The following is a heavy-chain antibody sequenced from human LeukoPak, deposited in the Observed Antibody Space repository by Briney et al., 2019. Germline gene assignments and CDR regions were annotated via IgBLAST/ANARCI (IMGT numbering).Heavy chain of an antibody. Sequence: GASVKVSCKASGGTFSSYAISWVRQAPGQGLEWMGWINAGNGNTKYSQKFQGRVTITRDTSASTAYMELSSLRSEDTAVYYCARGYYYGSGSYYNVDDAFDIWGQGTMVTVSS. CDR2: INAGNGNT. CDR1: GGTFSSYA. V-gene: IGHV1-3*01. D-gene: IGHD3-10*01. CDR3: ARGYYYGSGSYYNVDDAFDI. J-gene: IGHJ3*02.